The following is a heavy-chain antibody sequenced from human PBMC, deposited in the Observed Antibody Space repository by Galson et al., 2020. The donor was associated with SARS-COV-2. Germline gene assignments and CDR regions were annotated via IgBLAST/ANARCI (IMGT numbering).Heavy chain of an antibody. Sequence: SETLSLTCAVSGASISSYDYYWSWIRRAPGKGPEWIGYTYYSGSTTYNPSFESRVTISVDTSKNQFSLNLHSVTAADTAVYYCVRGADSWNGYYFDYWGQGALVSVSS. CDR3: VRGADSWNGYYFDY. D-gene: IGHD3-3*01. CDR2: TYYSGST. V-gene: IGHV4-61*08. CDR1: GASISSYDYY. J-gene: IGHJ4*02.